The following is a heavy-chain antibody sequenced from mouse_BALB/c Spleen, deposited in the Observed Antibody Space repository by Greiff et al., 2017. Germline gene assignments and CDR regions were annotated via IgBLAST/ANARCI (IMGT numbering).Heavy chain of an antibody. J-gene: IGHJ2*01. V-gene: IGHV1-7*01. Sequence: VQLQESGAELAKPGASVKMSCKASGYTFTSYWMHWVKQRPGQGLEWIGYINPSTGYTEYNQKFKDKATLTADKSSSTAYMQLSSLTSEDSAVYYCARVCIDYWGQGTTLTVSS. CDR1: GYTFTSYW. CDR2: INPSTGYT. CDR3: ARVCIDY.